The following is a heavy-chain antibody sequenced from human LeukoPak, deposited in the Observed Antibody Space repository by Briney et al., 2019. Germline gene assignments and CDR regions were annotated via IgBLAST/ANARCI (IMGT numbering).Heavy chain of an antibody. V-gene: IGHV4-34*01. J-gene: IGHJ4*02. CDR1: GGSFSGYY. CDR3: ARGRYYYDSSGYYREYYFDY. Sequence: PSETLSLTCAVYGGSFSGYYWSWIRQPPGKGLEWIGEINHSGSTNYNPSLKSRVTISVDTSKNQFSLKLSSVTAADTAVYYCARGRYYYDSSGYYREYYFDYWGQGTLVTVSS. D-gene: IGHD3-22*01. CDR2: INHSGST.